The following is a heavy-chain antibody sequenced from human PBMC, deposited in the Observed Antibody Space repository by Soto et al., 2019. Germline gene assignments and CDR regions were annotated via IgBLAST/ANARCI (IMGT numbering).Heavy chain of an antibody. J-gene: IGHJ4*02. D-gene: IGHD6-19*01. CDR1: GFAFNNYA. CDR3: ARIDKFNSQSSGWANRFDY. V-gene: IGHV3-23*01. CDR2: ITTGDMS. Sequence: EVQLLESGGGLVQPGGSLRLLCAGSGFAFNNYAMTWVRQAPGKGLEWVSTITTGDMSFYGNTVQGRFTISRDNTESTVYLHINSLRAEASAVYHCARIDKFNSQSSGWANRFDYWGQGTLVTVSS.